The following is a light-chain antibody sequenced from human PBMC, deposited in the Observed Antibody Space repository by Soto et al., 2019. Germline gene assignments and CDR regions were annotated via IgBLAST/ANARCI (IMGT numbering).Light chain of an antibody. CDR3: SSYASSSSYG. CDR1: SSDVGGYNH. CDR2: EVR. V-gene: IGLV2-14*01. J-gene: IGLJ1*01. Sequence: QSALTQPASVSGSPGQSITISCTGTSSDVGGYNHVSWYRQHPGKAPKLMIYEVRNRRSGVSYRFSASKSGYTASLTIAGLRADYEADYYCSSYASSSSYGFGTGTKVTVL.